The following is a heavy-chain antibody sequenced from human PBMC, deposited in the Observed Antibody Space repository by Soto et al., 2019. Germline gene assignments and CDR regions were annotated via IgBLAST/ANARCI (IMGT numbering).Heavy chain of an antibody. CDR1: GFTFSSYS. CDR2: ISSSSSYI. V-gene: IGHV3-21*01. J-gene: IGHJ4*02. Sequence: GGSLRLSCAASGFTFSSYSMNWVRQAPGKGLEWVSSISSSSSYIYYADSVKGRFTISRDNAKNSLYLQMNSLRAEDTAVYYCARGHYDFWSGYETRIFDYWGQGTLVTVSS. CDR3: ARGHYDFWSGYETRIFDY. D-gene: IGHD3-3*01.